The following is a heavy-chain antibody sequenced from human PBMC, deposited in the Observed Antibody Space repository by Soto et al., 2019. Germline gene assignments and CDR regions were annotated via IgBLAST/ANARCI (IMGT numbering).Heavy chain of an antibody. CDR2: ISWNSGSI. J-gene: IGHJ3*02. V-gene: IGHV3-9*01. Sequence: EVQLVESGGGLVQPGRSLRLSCAASGFTFDDYAMHWVRQAPGKGLEWVSGISWNSGSIGYADSVKGRFTISRDNAKTSLYLRMNSLRAEDTALYYCAKDNSGSGSNAFDIWGQGTMVTVSS. CDR3: AKDNSGSGSNAFDI. D-gene: IGHD3-10*01. CDR1: GFTFDDYA.